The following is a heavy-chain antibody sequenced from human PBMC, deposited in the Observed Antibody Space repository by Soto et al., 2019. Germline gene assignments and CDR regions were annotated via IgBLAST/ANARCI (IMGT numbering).Heavy chain of an antibody. CDR3: VGVVPGGGRYYGMDV. V-gene: IGHV1-69*01. J-gene: IGHJ6*02. CDR2: IIPIFGTA. Sequence: QVQLVQSGAEVKKPGSSVKVSCKASGGTFSSYAISWVRQAPGQGLEWMGGIIPIFGTANYAQKFQGRFTITADESTSTAYMGLRSLRSEDTAVYYCVGVVPGGGRYYGMDVWGQGTTVTVSS. D-gene: IGHD2-21*02. CDR1: GGTFSSYA.